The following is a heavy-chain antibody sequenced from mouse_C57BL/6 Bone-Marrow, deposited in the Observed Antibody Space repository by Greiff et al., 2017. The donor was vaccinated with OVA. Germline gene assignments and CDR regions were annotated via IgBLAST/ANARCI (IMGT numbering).Heavy chain of an antibody. V-gene: IGHV1-69*01. CDR3: ARRDYGSTPGFAY. D-gene: IGHD1-1*01. CDR2: IDPSDSYT. J-gene: IGHJ3*01. Sequence: VQLQQPGAELVMPGASVKLSCKASGYTFTSYWMHWVKQRPGQGLEWIGEIDPSDSYTNYNQKFKGKSTLTVDKSSSTAYMQLSSLTSEDSAVYYCARRDYGSTPGFAYWGQGTLVTVSA. CDR1: GYTFTSYW.